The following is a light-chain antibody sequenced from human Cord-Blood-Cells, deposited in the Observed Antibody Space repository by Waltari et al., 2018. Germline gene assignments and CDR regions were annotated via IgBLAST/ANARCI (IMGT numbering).Light chain of an antibody. Sequence: QSALTQPASVSGSPGQSVTISCPGTSRAVGGYNYVSWYQQHPGKAPKLMIYDVSNRPSGVSNRFSGSKAGNTASLTISGLQAEDEADYYCSSYTSSSTRVFGGGTKLTVL. CDR3: SSYTSSSTRV. CDR1: SRAVGGYNY. J-gene: IGLJ3*02. CDR2: DVS. V-gene: IGLV2-14*03.